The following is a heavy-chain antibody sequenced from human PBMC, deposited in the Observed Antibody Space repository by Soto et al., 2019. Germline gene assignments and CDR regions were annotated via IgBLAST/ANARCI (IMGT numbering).Heavy chain of an antibody. CDR2: IWYDGSNK. CDR3: ARDRGCSSTSCYKGPRYYYYYGMDV. V-gene: IGHV3-33*01. CDR1: GFTFSSYG. Sequence: PGGSLRLSCAASGFTFSSYGMHWVRQAPGKGLEWVAVIWYDGSNKYYADSVKGRFTISRDNSKNTLYLQMNSLRAEDTAVYYCARDRGCSSTSCYKGPRYYYYYGMDVWGQGTTVTV. J-gene: IGHJ6*02. D-gene: IGHD2-2*02.